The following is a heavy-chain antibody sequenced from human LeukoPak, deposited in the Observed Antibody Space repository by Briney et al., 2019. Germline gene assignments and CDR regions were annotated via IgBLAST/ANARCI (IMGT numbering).Heavy chain of an antibody. J-gene: IGHJ4*02. CDR1: GFTVSTNY. CDR3: ARTLLENRLAVAGTVFGN. Sequence: PGGSLRLSCAASGFTVSTNYMSWVRQAPGKGLEWVSVIYSGGSTYYADSVKGRFTISRDNSKNTLYLQMNSLRAEDTAVYYCARTLLENRLAVAGTVFGNWGQGALVTVSS. CDR2: IYSGGST. V-gene: IGHV3-66*01. D-gene: IGHD6-19*01.